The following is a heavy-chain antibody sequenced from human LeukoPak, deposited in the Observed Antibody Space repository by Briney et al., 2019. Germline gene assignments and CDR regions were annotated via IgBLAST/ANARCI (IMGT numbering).Heavy chain of an antibody. J-gene: IGHJ4*02. D-gene: IGHD5-12*01. Sequence: ASVRVSCKASGYTLTGYYMHWVRLAPGQGLEWMGWINPSSGDTNYAQKFQGRVTMTRDTSISTAYMELSRLRSDDTAVYYCAKNPYEYYFDYWGQGTLVTVSS. CDR3: AKNPYEYYFDY. CDR2: INPSSGDT. V-gene: IGHV1-2*02. CDR1: GYTLTGYY.